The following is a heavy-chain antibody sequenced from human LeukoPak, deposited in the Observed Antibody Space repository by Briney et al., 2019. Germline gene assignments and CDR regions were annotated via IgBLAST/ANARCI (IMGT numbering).Heavy chain of an antibody. CDR3: ARGTRQLWLITNWFDP. CDR1: GGTFSSYA. J-gene: IGHJ5*02. V-gene: IGHV1-69*13. CDR2: IIPIFGTA. D-gene: IGHD5-18*01. Sequence: SVKVSCKASGGTFSSYAISWVRQAPGQGREWMGGIIPIFGTANYAQTFQGRVTITADESTSPAYMELSSLRSEDTAVYYCARGTRQLWLITNWFDPWGQGTLVTVSS.